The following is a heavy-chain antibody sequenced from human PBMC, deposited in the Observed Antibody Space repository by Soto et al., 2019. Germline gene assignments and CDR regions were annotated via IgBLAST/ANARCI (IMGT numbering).Heavy chain of an antibody. CDR3: ASGALCYDSRGYPLDY. Sequence: ESLKISCKGSGYSFTSYWICWVRQMPGKGLEWMWIIYPCDSDTRYSPSLQDQVTISAAKSLSTAYLQWSNLKAADTAMYYWASGALCYDSRGYPLDYLGRGTLVTLSS. J-gene: IGHJ4*02. CDR1: GYSFTSYW. D-gene: IGHD3-22*01. V-gene: IGHV5-51*01. CDR2: IYPCDSDT.